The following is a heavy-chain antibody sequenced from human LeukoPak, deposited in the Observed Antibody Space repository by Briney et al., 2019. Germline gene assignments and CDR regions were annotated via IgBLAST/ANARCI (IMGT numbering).Heavy chain of an antibody. J-gene: IGHJ6*03. CDR1: GFTFSNNW. V-gene: IGHV3-7*01. D-gene: IGHD3-22*01. CDR2: VKKDASEK. Sequence: PGGSLRLSCAASGFTFSNNWMTWVRQAPGKGLEWVASVKKDASEKYYVDSVKGRFTISRDNAKNSLYLQMNSLRAEDTAVYYCARTYDSSGYPYYYYYMDVWGKGTTVTVSS. CDR3: ARTYDSSGYPYYYYYMDV.